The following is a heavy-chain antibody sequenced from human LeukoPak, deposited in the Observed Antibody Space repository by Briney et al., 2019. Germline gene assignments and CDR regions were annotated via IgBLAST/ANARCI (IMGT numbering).Heavy chain of an antibody. CDR1: GFTFSNYE. D-gene: IGHD4-17*01. CDR3: ARDDYGGTFDAFDI. J-gene: IGHJ3*02. CDR2: IGSGGGSI. Sequence: PGGSLRLSCAASGFTFSNYEMNWVRQAPGKGLEWVSYIGSGGGSIYYADSVRGRFTSSRDNAKKSLFLQMNSLRVEDTAVCYCARDDYGGTFDAFDIWVQGAMVTVSS. V-gene: IGHV3-48*03.